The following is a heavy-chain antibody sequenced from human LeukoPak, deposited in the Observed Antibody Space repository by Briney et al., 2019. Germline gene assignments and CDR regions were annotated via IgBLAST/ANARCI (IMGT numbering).Heavy chain of an antibody. Sequence: ASVKVSCKASGYTFTGYYMHWVRQATGQGLEWMGWMNPNSGNTGYAQKFQSRVTMTRNTSISTAYMELSSLRSEDTAVYYCALFPGYCSGGSCRDWGQGTLVTVSS. J-gene: IGHJ4*02. CDR2: MNPNSGNT. CDR3: ALFPGYCSGGSCRD. V-gene: IGHV1-8*02. D-gene: IGHD2-15*01. CDR1: GYTFTGYY.